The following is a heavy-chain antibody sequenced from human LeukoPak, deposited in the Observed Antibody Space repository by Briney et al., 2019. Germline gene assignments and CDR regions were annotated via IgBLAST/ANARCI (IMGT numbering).Heavy chain of an antibody. CDR2: ISDAGGTT. CDR3: AKDNRRHYTSGPNPDSLH. J-gene: IGHJ4*02. Sequence: GGSLRLSCAASGFTFSSYAMTWVRQAPGKGLEWVSTISDAGGTTYYTDSVKGWFTISRDDSKNTLYLQMNSLRAEDTAVYYCAKDNRRHYTSGPNPDSLHWGQGALVTVSS. CDR1: GFTFSSYA. V-gene: IGHV3-23*01. D-gene: IGHD6-19*01.